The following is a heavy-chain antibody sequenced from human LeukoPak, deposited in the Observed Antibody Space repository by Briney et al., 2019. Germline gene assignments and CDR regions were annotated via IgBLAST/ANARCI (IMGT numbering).Heavy chain of an antibody. J-gene: IGHJ5*02. Sequence: ASEKASCKASGYTFTGYYMHWVRQAPGQGLEWMGWINPNSGGTNYAQKFQSRVTMTRDTSISTAYMELSRLRSDDTAVYYCARVAYDILTGYYSHNWFDPWGQGTLVTVSS. V-gene: IGHV1-2*02. CDR1: GYTFTGYY. D-gene: IGHD3-9*01. CDR2: INPNSGGT. CDR3: ARVAYDILTGYYSHNWFDP.